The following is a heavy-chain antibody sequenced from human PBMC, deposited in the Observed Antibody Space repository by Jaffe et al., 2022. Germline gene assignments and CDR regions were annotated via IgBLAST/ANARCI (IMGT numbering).Heavy chain of an antibody. D-gene: IGHD4-17*01. CDR1: GFTFSSYE. CDR2: ISSSGSTI. CDR3: ARFGEHYGDYLVTGVAFDI. J-gene: IGHJ3*02. Sequence: EVQLVESGGGLVQPGGSLRLSCAASGFTFSSYEMNWVRQAPGKGLEWVSYISSSGSTIYYADSVKGRFTISRDNAKNSLYLQMNSLRAEDTAVYYCARFGEHYGDYLVTGVAFDIWGQGTMVTVSS. V-gene: IGHV3-48*03.